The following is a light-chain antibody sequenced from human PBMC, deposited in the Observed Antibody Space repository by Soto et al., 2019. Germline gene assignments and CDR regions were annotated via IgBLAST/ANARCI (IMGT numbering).Light chain of an antibody. J-gene: IGKJ5*01. V-gene: IGKV3-20*01. Sequence: EIMLTQSPDTLSLSPGERATLSCRASQTVIHNHLAWHQQKPGQTPRLLVYGASSRATGIPDRFSGRGSGTDFTLTISRLEPEDFAVYYCQQHGTSPITFGQGTRLEIK. CDR3: QQHGTSPIT. CDR1: QTVIHNH. CDR2: GAS.